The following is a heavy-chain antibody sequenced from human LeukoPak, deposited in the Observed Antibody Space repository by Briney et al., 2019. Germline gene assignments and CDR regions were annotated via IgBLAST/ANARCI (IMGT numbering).Heavy chain of an antibody. Sequence: SETLSLTCTVSGGSISSYYWSWIRQPPGKGLEWIGYIYYSGSTNYNPSLKSRVTISVDTSKNQFSLKLSSVTAADTAVYYCARDAVVPAAPFDYWGQGTLVTVSS. CDR1: GGSISSYY. V-gene: IGHV4-59*01. CDR3: ARDAVVPAAPFDY. J-gene: IGHJ4*02. CDR2: IYYSGST. D-gene: IGHD2-2*01.